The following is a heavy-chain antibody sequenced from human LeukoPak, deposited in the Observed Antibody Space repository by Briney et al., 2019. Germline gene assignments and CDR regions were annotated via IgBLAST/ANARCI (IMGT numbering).Heavy chain of an antibody. CDR2: INPNSGGT. CDR3: AREPSAGSYSDY. Sequence: ASVKVSCKASGGTFSSYAISWVRQAPGQGLEWMGWINPNSGGTNYAQKFQGRVTMTRDTSISTAYMELSRLRSDDTAVYYCAREPSAGSYSDYWGQGTLVTVSS. J-gene: IGHJ4*02. CDR1: GGTFSSYA. D-gene: IGHD1-26*01. V-gene: IGHV1-2*02.